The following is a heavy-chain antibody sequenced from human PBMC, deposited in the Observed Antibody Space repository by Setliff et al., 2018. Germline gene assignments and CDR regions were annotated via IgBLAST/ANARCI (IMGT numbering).Heavy chain of an antibody. Sequence: SETLSLTCTVSGGSISNYYWSWIRQPPGKGLEWIGSIYYSGSTYYNPSLKSRVTMSIDTSKNQFSLKLNSVTAADMAVYYCAREQWLDPPGYYYMDAWAKGTTVTVSS. CDR1: GGSISNYY. V-gene: IGHV4-59*12. CDR2: IYYSGST. J-gene: IGHJ6*03. D-gene: IGHD6-19*01. CDR3: AREQWLDPPGYYYMDA.